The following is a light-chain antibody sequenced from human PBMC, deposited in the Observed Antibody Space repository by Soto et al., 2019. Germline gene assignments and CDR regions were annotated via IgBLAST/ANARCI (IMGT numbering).Light chain of an antibody. CDR1: SSDVGRYNY. CDR3: CSYAGSYPFV. Sequence: QSALTQPASVSGSPGQSITISCTGASSDVGRYNYVSWYQLHPGKAPKLIIYEVSNRPSGVSNRFSGSKSGNTASLTISGLRAEDEAEYYCCSYAGSYPFVFGTGTKLTVL. V-gene: IGLV2-14*01. CDR2: EVS. J-gene: IGLJ1*01.